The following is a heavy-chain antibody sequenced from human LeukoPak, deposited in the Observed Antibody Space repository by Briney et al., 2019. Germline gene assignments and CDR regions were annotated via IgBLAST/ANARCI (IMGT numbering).Heavy chain of an antibody. CDR1: GASVSSGSHY. CDR3: AKAVAAVSPDS. D-gene: IGHD4-23*01. J-gene: IGHJ4*02. CDR2: FCCSGST. V-gene: IGHV4-61*01. Sequence: TSETLSLTCTVCGASVSSGSHYWSWIRQAPGKGLEWIGYFCCSGSTNYNPSLKSRVTISVDTSKNQFSLKVTSVTAADTAVYYCAKAVAAVSPDSWGQGTLVTVSS.